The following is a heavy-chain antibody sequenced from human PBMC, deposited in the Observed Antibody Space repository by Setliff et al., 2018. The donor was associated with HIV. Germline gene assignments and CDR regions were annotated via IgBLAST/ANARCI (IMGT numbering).Heavy chain of an antibody. CDR2: INHSGST. CDR1: GGSFSSYY. CDR3: ARTVPHSAAQDAFDI. V-gene: IGHV4-34*01. D-gene: IGHD4-4*01. J-gene: IGHJ3*02. Sequence: SETLSLTCAVYGGSFSSYYWSWIRQPPGKGLEWIGEINHSGSTNYNPSLNSRVTLSADTSKNQLSLKLTSVTAEDTGVYYCARTVPHSAAQDAFDIWGQGTVVTV.